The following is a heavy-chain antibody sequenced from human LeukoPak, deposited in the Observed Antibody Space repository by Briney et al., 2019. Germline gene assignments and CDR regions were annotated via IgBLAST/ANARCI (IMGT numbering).Heavy chain of an antibody. CDR3: ARLTRVVAATRGYFQH. J-gene: IGHJ1*01. D-gene: IGHD2-15*01. CDR1: GGSFSGYY. Sequence: SETLSLTCAVYGGSFSGYYWSWIRQPPGKGLEWIGEINHSGSTNYNPSLKSRVTISVDTSKNQFSLKLSSVTAADTAVYYCARLTRVVAATRGYFQHWGQGTLVTVSS. CDR2: INHSGST. V-gene: IGHV4-34*01.